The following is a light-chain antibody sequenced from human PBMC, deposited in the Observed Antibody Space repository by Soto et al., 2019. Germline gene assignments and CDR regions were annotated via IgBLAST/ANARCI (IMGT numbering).Light chain of an antibody. Sequence: EIVLTQSPGPLSLSPGERATLSCRASRSFASSYLAWYQQKPGQAPRLLIYAASTRATGIPDRFSGRGSGTDFTLTISKLEPEDFAVYYCQQYGSSPPYTFGQGTKLDIK. J-gene: IGKJ2*01. CDR2: AAS. CDR3: QQYGSSPPYT. V-gene: IGKV3-20*01. CDR1: RSFASSY.